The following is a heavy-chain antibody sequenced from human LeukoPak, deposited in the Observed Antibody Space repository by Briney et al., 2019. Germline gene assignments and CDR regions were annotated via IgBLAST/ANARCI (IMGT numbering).Heavy chain of an antibody. CDR2: IWYDGSNT. D-gene: IGHD2/OR15-2a*01. CDR3: AKDRVAYEHLYFMDV. V-gene: IGHV3-33*06. CDR1: GFDLSVYG. Sequence: PGRSLRLSCVASGFDLSVYGMHWVRQAPGRGLEWVAVIWYDGSNTYYSDSVKGRFTISRDTSNGTLFLHMTDLRTEDTATYYCAKDRVAYEHLYFMDVWGRGTKVTVSS. J-gene: IGHJ6*04.